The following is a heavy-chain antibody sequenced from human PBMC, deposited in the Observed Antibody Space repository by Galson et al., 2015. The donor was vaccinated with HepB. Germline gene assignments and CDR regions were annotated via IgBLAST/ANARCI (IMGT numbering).Heavy chain of an antibody. Sequence: SLRLSCAASGSTFSSYWMSWVRQAPGKGLEWVANIKQDGSEKYYVDSVKGRFTISRDNAKNSLSLQMNSLRAEDTAVYYCARDRKHIVVVTAKRFDFWGQGTLVTVSS. D-gene: IGHD2-21*02. V-gene: IGHV3-7*05. CDR2: IKQDGSEK. CDR3: ARDRKHIVVVTAKRFDF. J-gene: IGHJ4*02. CDR1: GSTFSSYW.